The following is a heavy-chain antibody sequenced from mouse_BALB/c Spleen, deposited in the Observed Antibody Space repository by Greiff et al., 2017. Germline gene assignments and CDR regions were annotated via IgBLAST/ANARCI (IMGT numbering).Heavy chain of an antibody. CDR3: ARHKYGNYVSYAMDY. CDR2: ISNGGGST. D-gene: IGHD2-10*02. Sequence: EVMLVESGGGLVQPGGSLKLSCAASGFTFSSYTMSWVRQTPEKRLEWVAYISNGGGSTYYPDTVKGRFTISRDNAKNTLYLQMSSLKSKDTAMYYCARHKYGNYVSYAMDYWGQGTSVTVSS. CDR1: GFTFSSYT. J-gene: IGHJ4*01. V-gene: IGHV5-12-2*01.